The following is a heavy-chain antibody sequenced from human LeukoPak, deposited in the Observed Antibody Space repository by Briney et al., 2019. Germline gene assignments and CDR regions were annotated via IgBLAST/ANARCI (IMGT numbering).Heavy chain of an antibody. CDR1: GGSISSSNW. V-gene: IGHV4-4*02. Sequence: PSGTLSLTCAVSGGSISSSNWWSWVRQPPGKGLEWIGEIYHSGSTNYNPSLKSRVTISVDKSKNPFSLKLSSVTAADTAVYYCARATTDTAMVTLDYWGQGTLVTVSS. D-gene: IGHD5-18*01. J-gene: IGHJ4*02. CDR3: ARATTDTAMVTLDY. CDR2: IYHSGST.